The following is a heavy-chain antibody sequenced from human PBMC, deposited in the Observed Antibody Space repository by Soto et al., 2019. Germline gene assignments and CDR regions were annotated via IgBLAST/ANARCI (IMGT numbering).Heavy chain of an antibody. Sequence: SETLSLTCTVSGGSLNSYYWTWIRQPAGKGLEWIGRIFTSGSTNYNPSLKSRVTMSVDTSKNQFSLKLSSVTAADTAVYYCARGGVAGTTYTWGQGTLVTVSS. D-gene: IGHD6-19*01. V-gene: IGHV4-4*07. CDR2: IFTSGST. CDR3: ARGGVAGTTYT. J-gene: IGHJ5*02. CDR1: GGSLNSYY.